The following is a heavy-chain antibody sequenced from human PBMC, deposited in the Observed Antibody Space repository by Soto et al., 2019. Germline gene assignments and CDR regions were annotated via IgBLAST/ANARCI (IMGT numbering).Heavy chain of an antibody. CDR3: ARAEGGAAGIVHFQH. CDR2: ISSSSTYI. CDR1: GFTFSTYS. Sequence: EVQLVESGGGLVKPGGSLRLSCAASGFTFSTYSMNWVRQTPGKGLEWVSSISSSSTYIYYADSVRGRFTISRDNAKNSLYLQMNSLRAEDTAIYYCARAEGGAAGIVHFQHWGQGTLVTVSS. D-gene: IGHD6-13*01. J-gene: IGHJ1*01. V-gene: IGHV3-21*01.